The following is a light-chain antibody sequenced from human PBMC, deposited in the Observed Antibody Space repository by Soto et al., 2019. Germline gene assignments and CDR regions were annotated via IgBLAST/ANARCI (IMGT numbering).Light chain of an antibody. CDR1: SSDVGSYNL. CDR3: CSYAGSSTLVV. Sequence: QSALTQPASVSGSPGQSITISCTGTSSDVGSYNLVSWYQQHSGKAPKLMIYEGSKRPSGVSNRFSGSNSGNTASLTISGLQAEDEADYYCCSYAGSSTLVVFGGGTKLAVL. J-gene: IGLJ2*01. V-gene: IGLV2-23*01. CDR2: EGS.